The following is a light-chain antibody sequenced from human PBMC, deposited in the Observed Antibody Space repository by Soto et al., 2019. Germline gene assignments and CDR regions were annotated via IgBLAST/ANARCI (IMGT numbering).Light chain of an antibody. CDR3: QQYNISPLT. Sequence: DVQMTQSPSSLSASVGDRVTITCRASQDINSYLAWYQQKPGNAPKSLIYAASSLQTGVPSRFSPSESGTHFTLTINNLQPEDSATYYCQQYNISPLTFGGGTKVQIK. V-gene: IGKV1D-16*01. J-gene: IGKJ4*01. CDR2: AAS. CDR1: QDINSY.